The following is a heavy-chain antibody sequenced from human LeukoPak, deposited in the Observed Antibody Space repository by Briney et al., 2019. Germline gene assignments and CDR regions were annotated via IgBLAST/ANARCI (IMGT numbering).Heavy chain of an antibody. CDR1: GFTFSSYA. V-gene: IGHV3-23*01. CDR2: ISGSGGST. Sequence: HPGGSLRLSCAASGFTFSSYAMSWVRQAPGKGLESVSAISGSGGSTYYADSVKGRFTISRDNSKNTLYLQMNSLRAEDTAVYYCARDPGLVWGAWGQGTLVTVSS. J-gene: IGHJ5*02. CDR3: ARDPGLVWGA. D-gene: IGHD3-16*01.